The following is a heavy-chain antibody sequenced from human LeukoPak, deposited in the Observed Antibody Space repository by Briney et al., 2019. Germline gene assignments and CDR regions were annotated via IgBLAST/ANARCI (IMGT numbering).Heavy chain of an antibody. D-gene: IGHD3-16*01. Sequence: SETLSLTCTVSGGSISSYYWSWIRQPPGKGLEWIGYIYYSGSTNYNPSLKSRVTISVDTSKNQSSLKLSSVTAADTAVYYCARLTGGWLTPDYWGQGTLVTVSS. CDR1: GGSISSYY. V-gene: IGHV4-59*08. CDR3: ARLTGGWLTPDY. CDR2: IYYSGST. J-gene: IGHJ4*02.